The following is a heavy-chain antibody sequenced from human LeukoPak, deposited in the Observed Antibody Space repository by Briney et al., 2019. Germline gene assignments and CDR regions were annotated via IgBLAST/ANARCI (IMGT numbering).Heavy chain of an antibody. CDR2: IKQDGTEK. Sequence: PGGSLRLSCAASGFTFNSYWMSLVRQAPGKGLEWVANIKQDGTEKYYVDSVKGRFTISRDNAKNSLYLQMNSLRAEDTAVYFCARESLVSGTTRGNYYYYGMDVWGQGSTVTVSS. D-gene: IGHD1-7*01. CDR3: ARESLVSGTTRGNYYYYGMDV. V-gene: IGHV3-7*01. J-gene: IGHJ6*02. CDR1: GFTFNSYW.